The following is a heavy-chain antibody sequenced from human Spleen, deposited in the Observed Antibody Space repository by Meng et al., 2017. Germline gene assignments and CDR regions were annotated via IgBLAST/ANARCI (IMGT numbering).Heavy chain of an antibody. CDR2: INHSGST. CDR1: GGSFSDYY. CDR3: ARGPTTMAHDFDY. V-gene: IGHV4-34*01. D-gene: IGHD4-11*01. J-gene: IGHJ4*02. Sequence: QWQLQQVGARLLTPSATLSPTCAVYGGSFSDYYWSWIRQSPGKGLEWIGEINHSGSTNYNPSLESRATISVDTSQNNLSLKLSSVTAADSAVYYCARGPTTMAHDFDYWGQGTLVTVSS.